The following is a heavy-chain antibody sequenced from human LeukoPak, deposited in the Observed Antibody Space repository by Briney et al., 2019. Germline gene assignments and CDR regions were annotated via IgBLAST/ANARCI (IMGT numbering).Heavy chain of an antibody. D-gene: IGHD6-19*01. V-gene: IGHV1-18*01. J-gene: IGHJ4*02. Sequence: GASVNVSCKASGYTFTSYGISWVRQAPGQGLEWMGWISAYNGNTNYTQKLQGRVTMTTDTSTSTAYMELRSVRSDDTAVYYCARVQWLGRPHEYHFDYWGQGALVTVSS. CDR2: ISAYNGNT. CDR3: ARVQWLGRPHEYHFDY. CDR1: GYTFTSYG.